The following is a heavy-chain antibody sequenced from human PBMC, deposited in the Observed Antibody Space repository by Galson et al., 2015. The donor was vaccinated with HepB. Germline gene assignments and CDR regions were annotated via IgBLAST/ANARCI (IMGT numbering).Heavy chain of an antibody. V-gene: IGHV3-49*03. Sequence: SLRLSCAASGFTFGDYAITWFRQAPGKGLEWVGFLSRRAFGGPPADAASVTGRFPFSRDDSKSTAYLQMNNLKPEDTAVYYCTRGLPFFCSGTSCSTPPVGSWGQGSLVTVSS. D-gene: IGHD2-2*02. CDR3: TRGLPFFCSGTSCSTPPVGS. J-gene: IGHJ4*02. CDR1: GFTFGDYA. CDR2: LSRRAFGGPP.